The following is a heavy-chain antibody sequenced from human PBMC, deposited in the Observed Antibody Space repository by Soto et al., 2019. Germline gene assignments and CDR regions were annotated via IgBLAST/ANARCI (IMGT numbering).Heavy chain of an antibody. CDR2: IYYTGST. D-gene: IGHD2-15*01. V-gene: IGHV4-59*01. CDR3: ARALRGVVVVAAREMDV. Sequence: QVQLQESGPGLVKPSETLSLPCSVSGGSICSDYWSWIGAPRGKGLEWIGYIYYTGSTNYNPSLKSRVTISVDTSKNQFSLNLRSVTAADTAVYYCARALRGVVVVAAREMDVWGQGTTVTVSS. CDR1: GGSICSDY. J-gene: IGHJ6*02.